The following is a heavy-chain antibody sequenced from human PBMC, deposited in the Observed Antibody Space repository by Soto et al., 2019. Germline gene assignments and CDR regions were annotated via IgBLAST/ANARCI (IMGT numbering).Heavy chain of an antibody. Sequence: SETLSLTCTVSGGSISSGGYYWSWIRQHPRKGLEWIGYIYYSGSTYYNPSLKSRVTISVDTSKNQFSLKLSSVTAADTAVYYCAREVVVSSTVTTLYYFDYWGQGTLVTVSS. V-gene: IGHV4-31*03. CDR3: AREVVVSSTVTTLYYFDY. CDR2: IYYSGST. J-gene: IGHJ4*02. CDR1: GGSISSGGYY. D-gene: IGHD4-17*01.